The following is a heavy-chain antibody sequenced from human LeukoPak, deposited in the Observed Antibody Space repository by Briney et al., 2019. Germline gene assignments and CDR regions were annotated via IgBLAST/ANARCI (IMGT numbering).Heavy chain of an antibody. Sequence: GGSLRLSCATTGFTFTDYGMHWVRQAAGKGLEWVSYISSSGSTIYYADSVRGRFTISRDIATNSLFLQMNNLRGVDTAVYYCARDADFFGFCFDFWGQGTLVAVSS. CDR3: ARDADFFGFCFDF. CDR1: GFTFTDYG. D-gene: IGHD3-16*01. J-gene: IGHJ4*02. CDR2: ISSSGSTI. V-gene: IGHV3-48*01.